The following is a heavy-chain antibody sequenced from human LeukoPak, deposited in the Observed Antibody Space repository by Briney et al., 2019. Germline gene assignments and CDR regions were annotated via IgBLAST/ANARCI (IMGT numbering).Heavy chain of an antibody. J-gene: IGHJ4*02. D-gene: IGHD2-15*01. CDR3: AREALLSGGSCPDY. CDR1: GFTFGIYA. CDR2: ISGSAST. Sequence: GGSLRLSCAASGFTFGIYAMSWVRQAPGKGLEWVSGISGSASTYYADSVKGRFTISRDNSKNTLYLQMSSLRAEDTAVYYCAREALLSGGSCPDYWGQGTLVTVSS. V-gene: IGHV3-23*01.